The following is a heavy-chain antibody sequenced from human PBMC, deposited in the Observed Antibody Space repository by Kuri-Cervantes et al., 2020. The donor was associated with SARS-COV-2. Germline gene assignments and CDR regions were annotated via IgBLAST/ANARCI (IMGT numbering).Heavy chain of an antibody. Sequence: GGSLRLSCAASEFTFSSYWMGWVRQAPGKGLEWVANIKQDGSEKYYVDSVKGRFTISRDNAKNSLYLQMNSLRAEDTAVYYCARAPGYDFWSGYFGYYMDVWGKGTTVTVSS. CDR3: ARAPGYDFWSGYFGYYMDV. J-gene: IGHJ6*03. V-gene: IGHV3-7*01. CDR1: EFTFSSYW. CDR2: IKQDGSEK. D-gene: IGHD3-3*01.